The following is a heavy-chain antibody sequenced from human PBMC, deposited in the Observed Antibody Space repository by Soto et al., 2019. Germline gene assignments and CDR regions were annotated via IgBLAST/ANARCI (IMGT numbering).Heavy chain of an antibody. CDR3: ATLDVPIVGAIHEL. Sequence: GESLKISCKGSGYSFTNYWIGWVRQMPGKDLEWIGIIYPEDSETRYSPSFQGLVTISVDKSISTAYLQWSSLKASDTAMYYCATLDVPIVGAIHELWGQGTLVTVSS. J-gene: IGHJ4*02. V-gene: IGHV5-51*01. D-gene: IGHD1-26*01. CDR1: GYSFTNYW. CDR2: IYPEDSET.